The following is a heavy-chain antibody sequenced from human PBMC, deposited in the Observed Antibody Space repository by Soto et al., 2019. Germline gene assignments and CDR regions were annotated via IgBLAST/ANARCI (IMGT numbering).Heavy chain of an antibody. CDR2: ISGSGGST. D-gene: IGHD3-10*01. CDR1: GFTFSSYA. CDR3: AKEPGSGSYKVY. V-gene: IGHV3-23*01. Sequence: EVQLLESGGGLVQPGGSLRLSCAASGFTFSSYAMSWVRQAPGKGLEWVSAISGSGGSTYYADSVKGRYTISGDNSKNALYLQMNSLRAEGTAVYYCAKEPGSGSYKVYWGQGTLVTVSS. J-gene: IGHJ4*02.